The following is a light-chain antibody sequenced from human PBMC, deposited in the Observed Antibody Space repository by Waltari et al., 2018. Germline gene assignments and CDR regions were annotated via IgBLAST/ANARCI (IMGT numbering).Light chain of an antibody. J-gene: IGKJ1*01. Sequence: DIVMTQSPDSLPVSLGERATISCKSRQRVLHSSNNKNYLAWYQQKPGQPPKLLIYWASTRESGVPDRFSGSGSGTDFTLTISSLQAEDVAAYYCQQYHIPPRTFGQGTKVEI. CDR2: WAS. V-gene: IGKV4-1*01. CDR1: QRVLHSSNNKNY. CDR3: QQYHIPPRT.